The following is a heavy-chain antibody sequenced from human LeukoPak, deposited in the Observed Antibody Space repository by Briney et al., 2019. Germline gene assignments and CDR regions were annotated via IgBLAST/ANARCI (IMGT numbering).Heavy chain of an antibody. CDR3: ASLYSSGWYLTDY. Sequence: GGSLRLSRAASRFTFSSYAMHWVRQAPGKGLEWVALISYDGSDKYYADSVKGRFTISRDNSKNTLYLQMNSLRIEDTAVYYCASLYSSGWYLTDYWGQGTLVTVSS. CDR1: RFTFSSYA. J-gene: IGHJ4*02. V-gene: IGHV3-30-3*01. CDR2: ISYDGSDK. D-gene: IGHD6-19*01.